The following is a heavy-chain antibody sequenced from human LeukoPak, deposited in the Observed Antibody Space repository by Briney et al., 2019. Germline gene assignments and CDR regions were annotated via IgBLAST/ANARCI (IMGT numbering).Heavy chain of an antibody. D-gene: IGHD3-10*01. J-gene: IGHJ4*02. CDR3: TRGGYGPGSHYRF. CDR2: INHSGRI. V-gene: IGHV4-34*01. Sequence: SQTLSPTCAFYGGCSTGYFCTWIRHSPGKGLEWIGEINHSGRIDYNTSLKSRVTISVDTSKNQFSLKLSSVTAADAAVYYCTRGGYGPGSHYRFWGQGTLVLVSS. CDR1: GGCSTGYF.